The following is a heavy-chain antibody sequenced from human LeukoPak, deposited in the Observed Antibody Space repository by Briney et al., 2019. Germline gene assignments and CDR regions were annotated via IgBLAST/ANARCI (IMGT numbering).Heavy chain of an antibody. CDR3: AKDSSSSWYSYYYYYYMDV. J-gene: IGHJ6*03. CDR2: ISNSDDNT. CDR1: GFTFSIHA. D-gene: IGHD6-13*01. V-gene: IGHV3-23*01. Sequence: GGSLRLSCAASGFTFSIHAMSWVRQAPGKGLEWVSGISNSDDNTYYADSVKGRFTISRDNSKNTLYLQMNSLRAEDTAVYYCAKDSSSSWYSYYYYYYMDVWGKGTTVTVSS.